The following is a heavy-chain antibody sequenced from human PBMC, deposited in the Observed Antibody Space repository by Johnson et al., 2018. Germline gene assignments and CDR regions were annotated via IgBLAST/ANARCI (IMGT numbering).Heavy chain of an antibody. CDR2: IIPIFGTA. D-gene: IGHD5-24*01. J-gene: IGHJ3*02. V-gene: IGHV1-69*01. CDR3: PREVEMATTSRGAFDI. Sequence: VQLVESGAEVTKPGSSXKVSCKASGGTFSSYAISWVRQAPGQGLEWMGGIIPIFGTANYAQKFQGRVTITADESTSTAYMERSSLRSEDTAVYYWPREVEMATTSRGAFDIWGQGTMVTVSS. CDR1: GGTFSSYA.